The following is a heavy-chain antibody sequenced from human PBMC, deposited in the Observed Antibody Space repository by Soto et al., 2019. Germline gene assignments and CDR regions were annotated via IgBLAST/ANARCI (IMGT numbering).Heavy chain of an antibody. V-gene: IGHV2-26*01. CDR2: IFSNDDK. CDR3: ALIKDCSRTDCYLASFDP. D-gene: IGHD2-2*01. J-gene: IGHJ5*02. CDR1: GLSLSNGRLG. Sequence: QVTLKESGSVLVKPTETLTLTCTVSGLSLSNGRLGVSWIRQPPGKALEWLAHIFSNDDKSYSTSLRSRLTISKDTSRSQGVLTMNNMDPTDSATYYCALIKDCSRTDCYLASFDPWGQGTLVTVSS.